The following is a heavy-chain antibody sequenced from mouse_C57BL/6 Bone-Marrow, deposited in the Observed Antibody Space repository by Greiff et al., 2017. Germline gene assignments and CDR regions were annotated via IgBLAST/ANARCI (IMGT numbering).Heavy chain of an antibody. D-gene: IGHD2-3*01. CDR1: GFNIKDDY. Sequence: VQLQQSGAELVRPGDSVKLSCTASGFNIKDDYIHWVKQRPEQGLEWIGWIDPEIGDTEYASKFPGQATITSDTSSNTAYLLLSSLTSEDTAVYYCSSFDGNYFDFWGQGTPLAVAS. CDR2: IDPEIGDT. J-gene: IGHJ2*01. V-gene: IGHV14-4*01. CDR3: SSFDGNYFDF.